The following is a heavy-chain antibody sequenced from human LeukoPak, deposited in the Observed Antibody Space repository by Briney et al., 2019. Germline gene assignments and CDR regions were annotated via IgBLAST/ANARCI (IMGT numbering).Heavy chain of an antibody. CDR1: GFTFRSYW. D-gene: IGHD1-26*01. V-gene: IGHV3-74*01. CDR2: INSDGSST. CDR3: ASFNSGSYYGLFV. Sequence: GGSLRLSCAASGFTFRSYWMHWVRQAPGKGLVWVSRINSDGSSTSYADSVKGRFTISRDNAKNTLYLQMNSLRAEDTAVYYCASFNSGSYYGLFVWGQGTLVTVSS. J-gene: IGHJ4*02.